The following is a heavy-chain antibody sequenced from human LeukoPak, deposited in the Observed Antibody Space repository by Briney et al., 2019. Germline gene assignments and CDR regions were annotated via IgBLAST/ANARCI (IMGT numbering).Heavy chain of an antibody. Sequence: PGRSLRLSCAASGFTFSSYGMHWARQAPGKGREGEADISYDGSNKYYAVCVKGRFTISRDNSKNTLYLQMNSLRDEDTGVYYCAKFFTMVRGVTSNGMDVWGKGTTVTVSS. CDR1: GFTFSSYG. V-gene: IGHV3-30*18. D-gene: IGHD3-10*01. CDR3: AKFFTMVRGVTSNGMDV. CDR2: ISYDGSNK. J-gene: IGHJ6*04.